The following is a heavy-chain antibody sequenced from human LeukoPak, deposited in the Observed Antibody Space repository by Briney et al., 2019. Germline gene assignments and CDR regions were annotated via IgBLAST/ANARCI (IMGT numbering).Heavy chain of an antibody. V-gene: IGHV3-30-3*01. Sequence: GGSLRLSCAASGFTFSSYAMHWVRQAPGKGLEWVAVISYDGSNKYYADSVKGRFTISRDNSKNTLYLQMNSLRAEDTAVYYCARDTDYGDYRYYFDYWGQGTLVTVSS. J-gene: IGHJ4*02. D-gene: IGHD4-17*01. CDR3: ARDTDYGDYRYYFDY. CDR2: ISYDGSNK. CDR1: GFTFSSYA.